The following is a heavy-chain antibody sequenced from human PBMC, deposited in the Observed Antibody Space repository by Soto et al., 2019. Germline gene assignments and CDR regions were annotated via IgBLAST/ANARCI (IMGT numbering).Heavy chain of an antibody. V-gene: IGHV4-30-4*01. CDR2: IYYSGT. D-gene: IGHD2-15*01. Sequence: SETLSRTCSVPGASFSSDDYYWIWIRQPPGKGLEWIGFIYYSGTYFNPSLKSRATMSVDTSRNQFSLKLSSVTAADTAVYYCARDLGYCAAGSCYAKWGSWGQGTLVTVSS. CDR3: ARDLGYCAAGSCYAKWGS. J-gene: IGHJ5*02. CDR1: GASFSSDDYY.